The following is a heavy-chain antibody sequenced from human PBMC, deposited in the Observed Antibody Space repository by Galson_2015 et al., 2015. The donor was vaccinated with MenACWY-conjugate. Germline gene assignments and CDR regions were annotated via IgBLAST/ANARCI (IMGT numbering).Heavy chain of an antibody. J-gene: IGHJ6*02. V-gene: IGHV4-4*08. CDR3: ARTSPGGMFFYHGMEV. CDR2: VYHGEAS. D-gene: IGHD3/OR15-3a*01. CDR1: GGPIKNSY. Sequence: QVQLQESGPGLVKPSETLFLTCTVSGGPIKNSYWSWIRQSPGKGLEWLAYVYHGEASHNSPSLKSRVNVSVDTSKSLFSLNLYSVTPADTGVHYCARTSPGGMFFYHGMEVWGQGTTVTVSS.